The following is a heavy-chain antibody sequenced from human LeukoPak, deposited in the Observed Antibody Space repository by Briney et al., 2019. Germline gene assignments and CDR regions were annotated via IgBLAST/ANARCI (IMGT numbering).Heavy chain of an antibody. Sequence: GGALKTYFKGSGCRFTSYWIGWRRPMPGKGEEWMGIIYPGEYDTRYRQSFQGEVTIPDDKYIKNAYLHWSSLKASDTAMSYCARGGGAKYNCFDPCGQGALFSVSS. CDR1: GCRFTSYW. CDR3: ARGGGAKYNCFDP. CDR2: IYPGEYDT. V-gene: IGHV5-51*01. J-gene: IGHJ5*02. D-gene: IGHD1-26*01.